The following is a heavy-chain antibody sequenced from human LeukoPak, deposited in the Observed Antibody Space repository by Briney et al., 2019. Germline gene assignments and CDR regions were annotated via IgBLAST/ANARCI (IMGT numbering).Heavy chain of an antibody. CDR1: GGSFSGYY. J-gene: IGHJ6*02. V-gene: IGHV4-34*01. Sequence: SETLSLTCAVYGGSFSGYYWSWIRQPPGKGLEWIGEINHSGSTNYNPSLKSRVTISVDTSKNQLSLKLSSVTAADTAVYYCARYPPSNYYYYYGMDVWGQGTTVTVSS. CDR3: ARYPPSNYYYYYGMDV. CDR2: INHSGST.